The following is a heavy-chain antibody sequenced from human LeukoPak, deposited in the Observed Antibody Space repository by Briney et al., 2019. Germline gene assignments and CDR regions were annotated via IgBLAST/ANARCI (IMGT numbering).Heavy chain of an antibody. CDR3: ARGRSGSTGY. CDR1: EFIFSDYW. V-gene: IGHV3-21*01. CDR2: ISSSSSYI. J-gene: IGHJ4*02. Sequence: TGGSLRLSCAASEFIFSDYWMCWVRQAPGKGLEWVSSISSSSSYIYYADSVKGRFTISRDNAKNSLYLQMNSLRAEDTAVYYCARGRSGSTGYWGQGTLVTVSS. D-gene: IGHD3-10*01.